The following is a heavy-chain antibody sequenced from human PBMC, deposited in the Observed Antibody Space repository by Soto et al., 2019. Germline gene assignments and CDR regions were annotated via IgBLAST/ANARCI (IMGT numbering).Heavy chain of an antibody. J-gene: IGHJ3*02. Sequence: QVQLVESGGGVVQPGRSLRLSCAASGFTFSSYGMHWVRQAPGKGLEWVAVISYDGSNKYYADSVKGRFTISRDNSKNPLYLQMNSLRAEDTAVYYCATLRFKDYGDYLDAFDIWGQGTMVTVSS. D-gene: IGHD4-17*01. V-gene: IGHV3-30*03. CDR1: GFTFSSYG. CDR3: ATLRFKDYGDYLDAFDI. CDR2: ISYDGSNK.